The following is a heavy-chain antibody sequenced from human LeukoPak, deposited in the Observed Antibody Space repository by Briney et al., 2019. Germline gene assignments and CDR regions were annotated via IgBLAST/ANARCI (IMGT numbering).Heavy chain of an antibody. D-gene: IGHD3-3*01. CDR2: ISGSGGST. Sequence: GSLRLSCAASAFTCSSYAMRWVRQAPGKGLEWVSAISGSGGSTYYADSVKGRFTISRDNSKNTLYLQMNSLRAEDTAVYYCAKGKYYDFWSGYYTLDYWGQGTLVTVSS. CDR1: AFTCSSYA. J-gene: IGHJ4*02. V-gene: IGHV3-23*01. CDR3: AKGKYYDFWSGYYTLDY.